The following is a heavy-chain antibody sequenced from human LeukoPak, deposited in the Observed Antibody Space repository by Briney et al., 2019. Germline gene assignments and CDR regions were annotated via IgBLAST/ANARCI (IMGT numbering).Heavy chain of an antibody. D-gene: IGHD3-10*01. J-gene: IGHJ3*02. CDR3: ARKGNAFDI. Sequence: GGSLRLSCAASGFTFSSFWMHWVRQAPGKGLVWVSRINTDGSSTDYADSVKGRFTISGDNAKNTLYLQMNSLRAEDTAVYYCARKGNAFDIWGQGTMVTVSS. CDR1: GFTFSSFW. CDR2: INTDGSST. V-gene: IGHV3-74*01.